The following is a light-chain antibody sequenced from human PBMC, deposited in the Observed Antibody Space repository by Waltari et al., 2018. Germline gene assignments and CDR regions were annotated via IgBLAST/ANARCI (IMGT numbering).Light chain of an antibody. CDR1: QSIGTS. V-gene: IGKV6-21*01. Sequence: VLAQPPAFPSVHPAEQVTITCRASQSIGTSLHWYQQKPDQSPNLLIKYASQSFSGVPSRFSGSGSGTEFTLTIHNMEVEDAATYYCHQTRSLPHTFGQGTRLDI. CDR3: HQTRSLPHT. J-gene: IGKJ5*01. CDR2: YAS.